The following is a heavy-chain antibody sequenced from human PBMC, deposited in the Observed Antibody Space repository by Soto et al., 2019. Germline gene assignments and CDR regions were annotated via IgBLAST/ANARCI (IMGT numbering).Heavy chain of an antibody. Sequence: SETLSLTCTVSGGSISSGGYYWSWIRQHPGKGLEWIGYIYYSGSTYYNPSLKSRVTISVDTSKNQFSLKLSSVTAADTAVYYCARVYVLRFLEWLPPSYYFDYWGQGTLVTVSS. CDR2: IYYSGST. D-gene: IGHD3-3*01. CDR3: ARVYVLRFLEWLPPSYYFDY. CDR1: GGSISSGGYY. J-gene: IGHJ4*02. V-gene: IGHV4-31*03.